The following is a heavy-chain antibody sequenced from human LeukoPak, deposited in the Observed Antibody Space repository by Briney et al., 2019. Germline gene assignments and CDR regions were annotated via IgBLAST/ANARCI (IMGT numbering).Heavy chain of an antibody. Sequence: SETLSLTCTVSGGSISSYYWSWIRQPAGKGLEWIGRIYTSGSTNYNPSLKSRVTMSVDTSKNQFSLKLSSVTAADTAVCYCARDRMDYDFWSGYYPDYYGMDVWGQGTTVTVSS. D-gene: IGHD3-3*01. CDR1: GGSISSYY. J-gene: IGHJ6*02. CDR2: IYTSGST. V-gene: IGHV4-4*07. CDR3: ARDRMDYDFWSGYYPDYYGMDV.